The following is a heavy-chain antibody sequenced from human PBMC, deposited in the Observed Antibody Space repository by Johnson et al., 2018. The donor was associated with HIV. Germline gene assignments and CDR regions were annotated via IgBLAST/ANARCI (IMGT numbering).Heavy chain of an antibody. Sequence: QVQLVESGGAVLQPGRSLRLSCAASGFTFRSYAMHWVRQAPGQGLEWVAVISSDGSNKYYADSVQGRFTISRDNSKNTLYLQMNSLRAEDTAVYYCARDGGINYFGVVTPEAFDIWGQGTMVTVSS. CDR1: GFTFRSYA. V-gene: IGHV3-30-3*01. D-gene: IGHD3-3*01. J-gene: IGHJ3*02. CDR3: ARDGGINYFGVVTPEAFDI. CDR2: ISSDGSNK.